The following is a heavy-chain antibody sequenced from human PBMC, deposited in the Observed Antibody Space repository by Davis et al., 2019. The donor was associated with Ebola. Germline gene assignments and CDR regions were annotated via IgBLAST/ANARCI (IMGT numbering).Heavy chain of an antibody. D-gene: IGHD2-2*01. J-gene: IGHJ4*02. Sequence: SVKVSCKASGGTFSSYAISWVRQAPGQGLEWMGGIIPIFGTANYAQKFQGRVTITADESTSTAYMELSSLRSEDTAVYYCATDPYCSSTSCQDYWGQGTLVTVSS. V-gene: IGHV1-69*13. CDR3: ATDPYCSSTSCQDY. CDR2: IIPIFGTA. CDR1: GGTFSSYA.